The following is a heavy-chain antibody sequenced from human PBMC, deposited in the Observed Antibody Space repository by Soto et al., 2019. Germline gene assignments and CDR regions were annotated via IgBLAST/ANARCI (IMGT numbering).Heavy chain of an antibody. CDR2: INAGNGNT. CDR1: GYTFTSYA. CDR3: ARAFRESRYYYYYIGV. Sequence: ASVKVSCKASGYTFTSYAMHWVRQAPGQRLEWMGWINAGNGNTKYSQKFQGRVTITRDTSASTAYMELSSLRSEDTAVYYCARAFRESRYYYYYIGVWGKGTTVT. J-gene: IGHJ6*03. V-gene: IGHV1-3*01.